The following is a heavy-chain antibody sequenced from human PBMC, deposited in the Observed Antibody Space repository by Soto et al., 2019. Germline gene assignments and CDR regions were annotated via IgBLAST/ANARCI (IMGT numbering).Heavy chain of an antibody. J-gene: IGHJ6*03. CDR2: ISWNGGTI. CDR3: AKGRRVRGTGLNYYMDV. V-gene: IGHV3-9*01. D-gene: IGHD2-15*01. Sequence: EVQLVESGGGLVQPGGSLRLSCAASGFTFNDYTMLWVRQAPGKGLEWVSGISWNGGTIGYADSVQGRFTISRDGATNSLYLEMSSLRAEDTALYYCAKGRRVRGTGLNYYMDVWGKGTTVTVSS. CDR1: GFTFNDYT.